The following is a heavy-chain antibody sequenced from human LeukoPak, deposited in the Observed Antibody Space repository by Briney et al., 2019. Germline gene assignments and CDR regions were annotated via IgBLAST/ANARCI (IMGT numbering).Heavy chain of an antibody. V-gene: IGHV3-49*04. D-gene: IGHD4-17*01. CDR3: TRDKVTVTTGDTNAFDI. J-gene: IGHJ3*02. Sequence: GGSLRLSCTASGFTFGDYAMSWVRQAPGKGLEGVSSIRRKAYGGTKQYAASVKGRFTISRDDSKSVAYLQMNSLKTEDKAVYYCTRDKVTVTTGDTNAFDIWGQGTMVTVSS. CDR1: GFTFGDYA. CDR2: IRRKAYGGTK.